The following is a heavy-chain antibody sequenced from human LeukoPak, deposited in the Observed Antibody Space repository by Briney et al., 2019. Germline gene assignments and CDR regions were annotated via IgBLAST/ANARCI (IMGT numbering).Heavy chain of an antibody. J-gene: IGHJ4*02. D-gene: IGHD6-19*01. V-gene: IGHV3-21*04. CDR1: GFTFRYYG. CDR2: ISSSSSYI. CDR3: AKGAGARWLVSSNVDY. Sequence: GGSLRLSCVASGFTFRYYGMNWVRQAPGKGLEWVSSISSSSSYIYYADSVKGRFTISRDNAKNSLYLQMNSLRAEDTALYYCAKGAGARWLVSSNVDYWGQGTLVTVSS.